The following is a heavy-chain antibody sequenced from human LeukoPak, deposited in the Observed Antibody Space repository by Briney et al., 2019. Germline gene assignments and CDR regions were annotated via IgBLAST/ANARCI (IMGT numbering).Heavy chain of an antibody. Sequence: PSETLSLTCTVSGGSISSSSYYWGWIRQPPGKGLEWIGSIYYSGSTYYNPSLKSRVTISVDTSKNQFSLKLSSVTAADTAVYYCARDTYYDILTGTAIDAFDIWGQGTMVTVSS. CDR1: GGSISSSSYY. V-gene: IGHV4-39*07. CDR2: IYYSGST. CDR3: ARDTYYDILTGTAIDAFDI. J-gene: IGHJ3*02. D-gene: IGHD3-9*01.